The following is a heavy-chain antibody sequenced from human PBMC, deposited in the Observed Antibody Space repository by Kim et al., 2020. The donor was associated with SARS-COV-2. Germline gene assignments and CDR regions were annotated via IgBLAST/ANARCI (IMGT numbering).Heavy chain of an antibody. J-gene: IGHJ4*02. Sequence: SETLSLTCAVTGASVDSGAYSWSWIRQPPGKGLEWIGHIFYSGGAYYNPPLKSRVTLSLDRSKNHLSLNLESVTAADTAVYCCARGMYGAGFNFWGQG. CDR2: IFYSGGA. CDR3: ARGMYGAGFNF. V-gene: IGHV4-30-2*01. D-gene: IGHD2-8*01. CDR1: GASVDSGAYS.